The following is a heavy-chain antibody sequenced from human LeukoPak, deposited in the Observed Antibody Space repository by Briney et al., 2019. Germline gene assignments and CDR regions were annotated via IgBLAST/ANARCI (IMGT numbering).Heavy chain of an antibody. J-gene: IGHJ4*02. CDR1: GFTFSSYA. D-gene: IGHD3-22*01. CDR2: ISGSGGST. V-gene: IGHV3-23*01. Sequence: PGGSLRLSCAASGFTFSSYAMSWVRQAPGKGLEWVSAISGSGGSTYYADSAKGRFTISRDNSKNTLYLQMNSLRAEDTAVYYCAKVDVYYDSSGYAFWGQGTLVTVSS. CDR3: AKVDVYYDSSGYAF.